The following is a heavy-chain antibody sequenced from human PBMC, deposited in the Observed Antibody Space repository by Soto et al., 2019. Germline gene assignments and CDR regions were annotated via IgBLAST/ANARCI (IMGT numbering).Heavy chain of an antibody. J-gene: IGHJ5*02. CDR2: IIPILGIA. CDR3: ARGIAVAAPRNWFDP. D-gene: IGHD6-19*01. CDR1: GGTFSSYT. V-gene: IGHV1-69*02. Sequence: ASVKVSCKASGGTFSSYTISWVRQAPGQGLEWMGRIIPILGIANYAQKFQGRVTITADKSTSTAYMELSSLRSEDTAVYYCARGIAVAAPRNWFDPWGQGTLVTVSS.